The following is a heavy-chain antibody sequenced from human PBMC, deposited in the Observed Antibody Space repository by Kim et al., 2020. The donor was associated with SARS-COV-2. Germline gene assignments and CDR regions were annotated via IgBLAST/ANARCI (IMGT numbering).Heavy chain of an antibody. CDR3: ARRPPPDSSDAFDI. V-gene: IGHV4-39*01. J-gene: IGHJ3*02. Sequence: SETLSLTCTVSGGSISSSSYYWGWIRQPPGKGLEWIGSIYYSGSTYYNPSLKSRVTISVDTSKNQFSLKLSSVTAADTAVYYCARRPPPDSSDAFDIWGQGTMVTVSS. CDR1: GGSISSSSYY. CDR2: IYYSGST.